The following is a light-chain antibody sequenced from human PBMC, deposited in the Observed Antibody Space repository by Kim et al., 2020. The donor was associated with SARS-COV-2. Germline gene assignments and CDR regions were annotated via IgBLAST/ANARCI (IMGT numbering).Light chain of an antibody. CDR1: SGSIASNY. CDR2: EDN. CDR3: QSYDSSNQV. J-gene: IGLJ3*02. V-gene: IGLV6-57*03. Sequence: GKTVTIACPRSSGSIASNYVQWYQQRPGSAPTTVIYEDNQRPSGVPDRFSGSIDSSSNSASLTISGLKTEDEADYSCQSYDSSNQVFGGGTQLTVL.